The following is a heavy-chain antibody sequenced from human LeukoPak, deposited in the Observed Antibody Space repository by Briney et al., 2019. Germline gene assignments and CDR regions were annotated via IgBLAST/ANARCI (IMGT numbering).Heavy chain of an antibody. CDR1: GGSFSGYY. D-gene: IGHD2-2*01. Sequence: SETLSLTCAVYGGSFSGYYWSWIRQPPGKGLEWIGEINRSGSTNYNPSLKSRVTISVDTSKNQFSLKLSSVTAADTAVYYCARQRCPGSTSCDPRGDNWFDPWGQGTLVTVSS. V-gene: IGHV4-34*01. CDR2: INRSGST. CDR3: ARQRCPGSTSCDPRGDNWFDP. J-gene: IGHJ5*02.